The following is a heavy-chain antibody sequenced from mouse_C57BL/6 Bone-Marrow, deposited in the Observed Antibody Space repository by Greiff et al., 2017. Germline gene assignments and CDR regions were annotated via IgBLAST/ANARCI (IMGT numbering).Heavy chain of an antibody. CDR2: ISDGGSYT. V-gene: IGHV5-4*01. J-gene: IGHJ3*01. CDR1: GFTFSSYA. CDR3: ARDLNWSWFAY. D-gene: IGHD4-1*01. Sequence: EVKLMESGGGLVKPGGSLKLSCAASGFTFSSYAMSWVRQTPEKRLEWVATISDGGSYTYYPDNVKGRFTISRDNAKNNLYLQMSHLKSEDTAMYYCARDLNWSWFAYWGQGTLVTVSA.